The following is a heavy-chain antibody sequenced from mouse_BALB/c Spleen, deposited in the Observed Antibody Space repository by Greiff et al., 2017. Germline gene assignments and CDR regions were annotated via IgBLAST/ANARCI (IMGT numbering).Heavy chain of an antibody. Sequence: EQRVESGAELVRPGSSVKISCKASGYAFSSYWMNWVKQRPGQGLEWIGQIYPGDGDTNYNGKFKGKATLTADKSSSTAYMQLSSLTSEDSAVYFCARGYYGSSYSYYYAMDYWGQGTSVTVSS. J-gene: IGHJ4*01. D-gene: IGHD1-1*01. V-gene: IGHV1-80*01. CDR3: ARGYYGSSYSYYYAMDY. CDR2: IYPGDGDT. CDR1: GYAFSSYW.